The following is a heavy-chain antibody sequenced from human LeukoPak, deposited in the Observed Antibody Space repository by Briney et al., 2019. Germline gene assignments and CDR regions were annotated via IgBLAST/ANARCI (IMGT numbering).Heavy chain of an antibody. Sequence: ASEKVSCTASVYTFTTYDINWVRHAPGQGLEWMGWMNPNSGNTGYAQKFQGRVTMTRNTSISTAYMELSSLRSEDTAVYYCARGRGRGSYSDYWGQGTLVTVSS. CDR2: MNPNSGNT. CDR1: VYTFTTYD. CDR3: ARGRGRGSYSDY. J-gene: IGHJ4*02. D-gene: IGHD1-26*01. V-gene: IGHV1-8*01.